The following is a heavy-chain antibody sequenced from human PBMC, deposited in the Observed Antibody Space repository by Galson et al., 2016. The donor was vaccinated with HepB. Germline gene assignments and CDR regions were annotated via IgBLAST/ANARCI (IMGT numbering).Heavy chain of an antibody. CDR1: GGSFNDHY. CDR2: INYAGST. CDR3: AGVVVAATNWFDP. D-gene: IGHD2-15*01. V-gene: IGHV4-34*01. J-gene: IGHJ5*02. Sequence: SETLSLTCGVDGGSFNDHYWSWIRQPPGKGLEWIGEINYAGSTKYNPSLKSRVTISVDTSKNQFSLKLSSMTAADTAVYFCAGVVVAATNWFDPWGQGTLVTVSS.